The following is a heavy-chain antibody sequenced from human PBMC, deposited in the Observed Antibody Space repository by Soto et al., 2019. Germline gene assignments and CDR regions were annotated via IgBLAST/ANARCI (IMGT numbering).Heavy chain of an antibody. D-gene: IGHD1-26*01. CDR2: IYYSGST. Sequence: SETLSLTCTVSGGSISSGDYYWSWIRQPPGKGLEWIGYIYYSGSTYYNPSLKSRVTIAVDTSKNQFSLKLSSGTAADTAVYYCGAYSGSLTGSDRGGLFDYWGQGTLVTVSS. J-gene: IGHJ4*02. CDR3: GAYSGSLTGSDRGGLFDY. CDR1: GGSISSGDYY. V-gene: IGHV4-30-4*01.